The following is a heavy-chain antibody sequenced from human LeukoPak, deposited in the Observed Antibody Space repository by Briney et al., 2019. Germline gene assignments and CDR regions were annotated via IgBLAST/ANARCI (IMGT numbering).Heavy chain of an antibody. V-gene: IGHV4-39*01. CDR2: IYYNGRT. CDR3: ARITDRTIFGEIMHGFDI. J-gene: IGHJ3*02. CDR1: GDSINNNNYY. Sequence: SETLSLTCTVSGDSINNNNYYWGWIRQPPGKGLEWIGNIYYNGRTYYSPSLKSRGAISVDTSNNQFSLKLSSVTAADTAVYYCARITDRTIFGEIMHGFDIWGQGTPVTVSS. D-gene: IGHD3-3*01.